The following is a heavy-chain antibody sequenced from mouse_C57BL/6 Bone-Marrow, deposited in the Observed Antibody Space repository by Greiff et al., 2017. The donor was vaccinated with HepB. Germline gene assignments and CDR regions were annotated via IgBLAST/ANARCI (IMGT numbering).Heavy chain of an antibody. Sequence: VQLQQSGAELVRPGTSVKLSCKASGYTFTSYWLHWVKQRPGQGLEWIGVIDPSDSYTNYNQKFKGKATLTVDTSSSTAYMQLSSLTSEDSAVYYCARQGYYGSSPSYYYAMDYWGQGTAVTVSS. V-gene: IGHV1-59*01. CDR1: GYTFTSYW. J-gene: IGHJ4*01. CDR2: IDPSDSYT. CDR3: ARQGYYGSSPSYYYAMDY. D-gene: IGHD1-1*01.